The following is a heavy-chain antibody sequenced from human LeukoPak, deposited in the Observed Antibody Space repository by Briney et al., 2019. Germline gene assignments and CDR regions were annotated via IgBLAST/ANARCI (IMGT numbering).Heavy chain of an antibody. Sequence: GGSLRLSCAASGFTFSHQSMNWVRQAPGKGLEWVSSISSNSLHIFYADSVNGRFTISRDNAKNSLYLQMNNLRAEDTAVYYCVGPDSQFDCWGQGILVTVSS. J-gene: IGHJ4*02. V-gene: IGHV3-21*01. CDR2: ISSNSLHI. CDR1: GFTFSHQS. D-gene: IGHD3-10*01. CDR3: VGPDSQFDC.